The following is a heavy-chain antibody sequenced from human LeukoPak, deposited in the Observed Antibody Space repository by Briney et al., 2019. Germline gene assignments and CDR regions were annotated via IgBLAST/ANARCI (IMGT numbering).Heavy chain of an antibody. CDR2: IYYSGST. J-gene: IGHJ6*02. D-gene: IGHD1-7*01. CDR3: ARGGYNWNSPPYYGMDV. V-gene: IGHV4-39*01. Sequence: SETLSLTCTVSGGSISSSSYYWGWIRQPPGKGLEWIGSIYYSGSTYYNPSLKSRVTISVDTSKNQFSLKLSSVTAADTAVYYCARGGYNWNSPPYYGMDVWGQGTTVTVSS. CDR1: GGSISSSSYY.